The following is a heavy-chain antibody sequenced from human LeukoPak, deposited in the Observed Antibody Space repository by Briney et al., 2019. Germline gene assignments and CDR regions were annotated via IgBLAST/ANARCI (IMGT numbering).Heavy chain of an antibody. CDR1: GGSISSYY. CDR3: ARAVVSATPPFDY. V-gene: IGHV4-59*01. CDR2: IYYSGST. D-gene: IGHD2-15*01. J-gene: IGHJ4*02. Sequence: PSETLSLTYTVCGGSISSYYGSCIRQPPGKGLEWIGYIYYSGSTNYNPSLKSRVTISVDTSKNQFSLKLSSVTAADTAVYYWARAVVSATPPFDYWSQGTLVTVSS.